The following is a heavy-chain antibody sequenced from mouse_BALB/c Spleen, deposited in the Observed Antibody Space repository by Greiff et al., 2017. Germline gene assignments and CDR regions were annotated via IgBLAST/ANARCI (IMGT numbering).Heavy chain of an antibody. CDR2: IRSKSNNYAT. CDR1: GFTFNTYA. CDR3: VRQGDTASFAY. Sequence: EVMLVESGGGLVQPKGSLKLSCAASGFTFNTYAMNWVRQAPGKGLEWVARIRSKSNNYATYYADSVKDRFTISRDDSQSMLYLQMNNLKTEDTAMYYCVRQGDTASFAYWGQGTLVTVSA. D-gene: IGHD1-2*01. J-gene: IGHJ3*01. V-gene: IGHV10-1*02.